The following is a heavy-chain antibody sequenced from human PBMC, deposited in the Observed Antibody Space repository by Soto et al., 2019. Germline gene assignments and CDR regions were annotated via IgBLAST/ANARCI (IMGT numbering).Heavy chain of an antibody. J-gene: IGHJ4*02. V-gene: IGHV3-7*04. CDR2: IKQDGSEE. CDR3: PGGSGCLQTD. Sequence: EVQLVESGGGLVQPGGSLRLSCADSGFSSSPFWMTWVRQAPGKGLEWVALIKQDGSEELYVDSVKGRFTISRDNAKKSVYLQMVSMRVEATAVYYCPGGSGCLQTDWGQGTLVTVSS. CDR1: GFSSSPFW. D-gene: IGHD6-19*01.